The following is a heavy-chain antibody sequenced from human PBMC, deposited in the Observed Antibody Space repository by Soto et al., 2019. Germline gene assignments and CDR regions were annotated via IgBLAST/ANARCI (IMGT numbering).Heavy chain of an antibody. V-gene: IGHV4-59*01. CDR2: IYDSGST. J-gene: IGHJ6*02. CDR1: GGSISSYY. D-gene: IGHD2-21*02. CDR3: ARTYCGGDCSQDCYYGMDV. Sequence: SETLSLTCTVSGGSISSYYLSWIRQPPGKGLEWIGYIYDSGSTNYNPSLKSRVTIPVDTSKNQSSLKLSAVTDADTAVYYCARTYCGGDCSQDCYYGMDVWGQGTTVTVSS.